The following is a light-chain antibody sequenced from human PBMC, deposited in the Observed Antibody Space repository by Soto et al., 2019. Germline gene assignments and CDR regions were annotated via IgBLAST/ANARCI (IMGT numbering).Light chain of an antibody. CDR2: EVS. CDR3: SSYTSSNTLEV. J-gene: IGLJ2*01. Sequence: QSALTQPASVSGSPGQSITISCTGTSSDVGSYNYVSWYQQHPGKAPKLMISEVSNRPSGVSNRFSGSKSGNTASLTISGLQAEDEADYYCSSYTSSNTLEVFGGGTKLTVL. CDR1: SSDVGSYNY. V-gene: IGLV2-14*01.